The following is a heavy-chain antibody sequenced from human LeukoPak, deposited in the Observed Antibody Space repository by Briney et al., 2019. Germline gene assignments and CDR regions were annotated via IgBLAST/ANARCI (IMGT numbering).Heavy chain of an antibody. D-gene: IGHD6-25*01. CDR3: ARGIHSGAWLTDY. J-gene: IGHJ4*02. Sequence: GASVKVSCKASGYTFTNYAIHGVRQAPGRRLEGMGWSNGAKGNTEYSPAFQGRVSITRDTSASTAYMELSSLSSEDMAIYYCARGIHSGAWLTDYWGQGTLVTVS. CDR1: GYTFTNYA. CDR2: SNGAKGNT. V-gene: IGHV1-3*02.